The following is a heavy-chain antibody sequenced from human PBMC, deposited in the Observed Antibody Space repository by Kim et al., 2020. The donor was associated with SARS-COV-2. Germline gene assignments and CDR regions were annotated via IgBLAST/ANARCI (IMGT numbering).Heavy chain of an antibody. Sequence: SETLSLTCTVSGGSISSGDYYWSWIRQPPGKGLEWIGYIYYSGSTYYNPSLKSRVTISVDTSKNQFSLKLSSVTAADTAVYYCARAPAVYSNWFDPWGQGTLVTVSS. D-gene: IGHD4-4*01. CDR2: IYYSGST. CDR1: GGSISSGDYY. CDR3: ARAPAVYSNWFDP. J-gene: IGHJ5*02. V-gene: IGHV4-30-4*01.